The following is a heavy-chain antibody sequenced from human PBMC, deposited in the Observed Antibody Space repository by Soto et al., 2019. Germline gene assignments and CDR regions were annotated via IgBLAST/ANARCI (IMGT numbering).Heavy chain of an antibody. D-gene: IGHD1-7*01. J-gene: IGHJ6*01. CDR3: ARGGADWNYAPYYYYGMDV. CDR1: GGSISSYY. Sequence: QVQLQESGPGLVKPSETLSLTCTVSGGSISSYYWSWIRQPPGKGLEWIGYIYYSGSTNYNPSLKSRVTISVDTSKNQFSLKLSSVTAADTAVYYCARGGADWNYAPYYYYGMDVW. V-gene: IGHV4-59*01. CDR2: IYYSGST.